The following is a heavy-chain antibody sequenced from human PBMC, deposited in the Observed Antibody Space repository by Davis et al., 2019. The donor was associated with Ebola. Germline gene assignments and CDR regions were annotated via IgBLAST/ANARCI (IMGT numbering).Heavy chain of an antibody. Sequence: ASVKVSCKASGYTFTSYDINWVRQATGQGLEWMGWMNPNSGNTGYAQKFQGRVTMTRNTSISTAYMELSSLRSEDTAVYYCARDSGRDYYYYYGMDVWGQGTTVTVSS. CDR1: GYTFTSYD. CDR3: ARDSGRDYYYYYGMDV. CDR2: MNPNSGNT. V-gene: IGHV1-8*01. J-gene: IGHJ6*02. D-gene: IGHD1-26*01.